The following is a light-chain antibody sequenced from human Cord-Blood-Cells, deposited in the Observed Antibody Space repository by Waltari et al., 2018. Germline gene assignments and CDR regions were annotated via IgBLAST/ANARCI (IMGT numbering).Light chain of an antibody. CDR1: SIDVGVSNY. J-gene: IGLJ1*01. V-gene: IGLV2-14*01. Sequence: QSALTQPASVSGSPGQSITFSCTGTSIDVGVSNYVSWYQQHPGKTPKLMIYEVSKRPSGVSNRFSGSKSGNTASLTICGLQAEDEADYYCSSYTSSSTYVFGTGTKVTVL. CDR3: SSYTSSSTYV. CDR2: EVS.